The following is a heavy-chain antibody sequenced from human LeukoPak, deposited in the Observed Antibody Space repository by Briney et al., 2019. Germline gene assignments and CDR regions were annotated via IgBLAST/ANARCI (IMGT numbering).Heavy chain of an antibody. CDR1: GGSFSNYF. Sequence: PSETLSLTCAVYGGSFSNYFLSWVRQAPGKGLEWVGEITHHGGTNYNPSLKSRLTISVDTSKNQFSLRLTSVAAADTAVYYCAPIFGDYSDFDSWGQGTLVTVS. J-gene: IGHJ4*02. CDR3: APIFGDYSDFDS. CDR2: ITHHGGT. V-gene: IGHV4-34*01. D-gene: IGHD4-17*01.